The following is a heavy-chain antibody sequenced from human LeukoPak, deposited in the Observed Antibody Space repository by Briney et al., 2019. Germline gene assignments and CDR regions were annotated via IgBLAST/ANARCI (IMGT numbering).Heavy chain of an antibody. D-gene: IGHD2-15*01. CDR2: INHSGST. CDR3: ARAALGYCSGGSCRNDAFDI. CDR1: GGSFSGYY. V-gene: IGHV4-34*01. J-gene: IGHJ3*02. Sequence: PSETLSLTCAVYGGSFSGYYWSWIRQPPGKGLEWTGEINHSGSTNYNPSLKSRVTISVDTSKNQFSLKLSSVTAADTAVYYCARAALGYCSGGSCRNDAFDIWGQGTMVTVPS.